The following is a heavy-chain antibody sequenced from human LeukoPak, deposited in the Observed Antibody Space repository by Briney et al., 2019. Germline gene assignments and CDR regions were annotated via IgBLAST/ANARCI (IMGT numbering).Heavy chain of an antibody. CDR1: GFTFSDYY. V-gene: IGHV3-11*01. CDR3: ASSPPAVAGINDY. J-gene: IGHJ4*02. Sequence: GGSLRLSCAASGFTFSDYYMSWIRQAPGKGLEWVSYISSSGSTIYYADSVKGRFTISRDNAKNSLYLQMNSLRAEDTAVYYCASSPPAVAGINDYWGQGTLVTVSS. D-gene: IGHD6-19*01. CDR2: ISSSGSTI.